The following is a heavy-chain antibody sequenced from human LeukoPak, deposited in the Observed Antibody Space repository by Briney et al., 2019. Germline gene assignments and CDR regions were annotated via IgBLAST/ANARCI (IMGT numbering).Heavy chain of an antibody. CDR3: AKAVSSGTGTYYFDY. V-gene: IGHV3-9*01. J-gene: IGHJ4*02. Sequence: GGSLRLSCAASGFTFDDYAMHWVRQAPGKGLEGVSGISWNSATIDYADSVKGRFSTSRDNSKNYLYLQMNSLRAEHTAFYYCAKAVSSGTGTYYFDYWGQGTLVTVSS. CDR2: ISWNSATI. CDR1: GFTFDDYA. D-gene: IGHD6-19*01.